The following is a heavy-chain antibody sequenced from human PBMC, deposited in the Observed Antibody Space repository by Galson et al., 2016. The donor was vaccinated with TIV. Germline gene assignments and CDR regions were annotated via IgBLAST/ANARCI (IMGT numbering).Heavy chain of an antibody. D-gene: IGHD5-24*01. J-gene: IGHJ4*02. CDR3: ARDSRWGPGDEF. CDR1: GHTLTDLS. Sequence: SVKVSCKVSGHTLTDLSIHWVRQPPGRGLEWMGGFDPAHAETIYARRFQGRVTLTEDTSTNTAYMELSSLTSEDTAIYYCARDSRWGPGDEFWGQGTLVIVSS. CDR2: FDPAHAET. V-gene: IGHV1-24*01.